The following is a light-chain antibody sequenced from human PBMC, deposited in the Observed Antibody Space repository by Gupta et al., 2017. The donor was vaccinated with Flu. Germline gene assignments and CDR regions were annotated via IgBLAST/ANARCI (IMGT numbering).Light chain of an antibody. V-gene: IGLV2-14*01. Sequence: SITVSCTGTSSDVGTYSYVSWYQQHPNKAPKLILYEVTKRPSGVSPRFSGSKSGNTASLTISGHQAGDEAEYYCFSYLSNSMWVFGGGTKLTVL. J-gene: IGLJ3*02. CDR1: SSDVGTYSY. CDR3: FSYLSNSMWV. CDR2: EVT.